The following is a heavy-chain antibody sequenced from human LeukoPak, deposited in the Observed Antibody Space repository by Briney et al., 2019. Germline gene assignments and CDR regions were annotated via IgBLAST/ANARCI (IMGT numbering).Heavy chain of an antibody. CDR2: INPNSGGT. Sequence: ASVKVSCKASGYTFTGYYMHRVRQAPGQGLEWMGWINPNSGGTDYAQNFQGRVTMTRDTSISTAYMELIRLRPDDTAVYYCARLYYYDNSGYKYNWFDPWGQGTLVTVSS. J-gene: IGHJ5*02. D-gene: IGHD3-22*01. CDR1: GYTFTGYY. V-gene: IGHV1-2*02. CDR3: ARLYYYDNSGYKYNWFDP.